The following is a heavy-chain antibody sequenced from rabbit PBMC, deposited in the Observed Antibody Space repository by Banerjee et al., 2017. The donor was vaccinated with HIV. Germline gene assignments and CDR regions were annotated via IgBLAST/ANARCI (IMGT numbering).Heavy chain of an antibody. CDR1: GFSYSGGHD. CDR3: ARDTGSSFSSYGMDL. Sequence: QSLEESGGDLVKPGASLTLTCKASGFSYSGGHDMCCVRPAPGKGLEWIACIFTGHGGTYYASWARGRFTISKTSSTTVTLQMTSLTVADTATYFCARDTGSSFSSYGMDLWGQGTLVTVS. J-gene: IGHJ6*01. D-gene: IGHD8-1*01. CDR2: IFTGHGGT. V-gene: IGHV1S40*01.